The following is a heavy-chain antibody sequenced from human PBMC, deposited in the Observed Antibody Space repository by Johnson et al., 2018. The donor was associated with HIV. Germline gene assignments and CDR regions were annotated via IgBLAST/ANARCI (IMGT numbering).Heavy chain of an antibody. Sequence: QVQLVESGGGLVQPGGSLRLSCEASGITFSSYGMNWVRQAPGKGLEWVSFIRYDGGNKSYGDSVKGRFTISRDNSKNMLYLQMNSLRAEDTAVYYCATDSSSGVYDAFDIWGQGTMVTVSS. J-gene: IGHJ3*02. D-gene: IGHD6-13*01. CDR1: GITFSSYG. V-gene: IGHV3-30*02. CDR3: ATDSSSGVYDAFDI. CDR2: IRYDGGNK.